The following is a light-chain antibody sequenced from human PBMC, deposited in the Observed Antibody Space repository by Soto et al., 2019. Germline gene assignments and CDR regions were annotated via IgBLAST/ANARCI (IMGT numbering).Light chain of an antibody. CDR1: SSDVGAYNY. CDR2: EVT. J-gene: IGLJ1*01. V-gene: IGLV2-14*01. Sequence: QSALTQPASVSASPGQSVTISCTGTSSDVGAYNYVSWFQQYSGKAPKVIIYEVTNRPSGVSNRFSGSKSGNSASLTISGLQAEDEADYYCSSYTTSSTYVFGTGTKVTVL. CDR3: SSYTTSSTYV.